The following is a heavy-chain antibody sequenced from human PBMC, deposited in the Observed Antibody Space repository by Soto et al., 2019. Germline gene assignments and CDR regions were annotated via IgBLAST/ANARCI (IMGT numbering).Heavy chain of an antibody. Sequence: PSETRSLTCTVAGGSSSSYYGSWIRQPPGKGLEWIGYIYYSGNRNYNPSLKSRVIISVDTSKNQFSLKLSSVTAADTAVYYCVRDRGYSGYDYWGQGTLVTVSS. CDR3: VRDRGYSGYDY. D-gene: IGHD5-12*01. J-gene: IGHJ4*02. CDR1: GGSSSSYY. CDR2: IYYSGNR. V-gene: IGHV4-59*01.